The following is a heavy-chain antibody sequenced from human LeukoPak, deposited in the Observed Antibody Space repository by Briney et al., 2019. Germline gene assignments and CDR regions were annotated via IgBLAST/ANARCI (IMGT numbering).Heavy chain of an antibody. V-gene: IGHV3-64*01. D-gene: IGHD3-3*01. J-gene: IGHJ6*03. Sequence: GGSLRLSCAASGFTFSSYAMHWVRQAPGKGLEYVSAISSNGGSTYYANSVKGRFTISRDNSKNTLYLQMGSLRAEDMAVYYCARDSGSITIFGVAHAAYYYYYMDVWGKGTTVTVSS. CDR1: GFTFSSYA. CDR3: ARDSGSITIFGVAHAAYYYYYMDV. CDR2: ISSNGGST.